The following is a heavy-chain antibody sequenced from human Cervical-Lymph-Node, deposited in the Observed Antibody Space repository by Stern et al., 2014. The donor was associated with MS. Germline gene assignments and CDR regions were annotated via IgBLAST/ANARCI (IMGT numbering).Heavy chain of an antibody. CDR3: ARFRGYCSGGSCYPYNWFDP. Sequence: QVQLVQSGAEVKKPGSSVKVSCKASGGTFSSYAISWVRQAPGQGLAWMGGIIPSFGTANYAQKFQGRVTITADESTSTAYMELSSLRSEDTAVYYCARFRGYCSGGSCYPYNWFDPWGQGTLVTVSS. CDR1: GGTFSSYA. D-gene: IGHD2-15*01. V-gene: IGHV1-69*01. J-gene: IGHJ5*02. CDR2: IIPSFGTA.